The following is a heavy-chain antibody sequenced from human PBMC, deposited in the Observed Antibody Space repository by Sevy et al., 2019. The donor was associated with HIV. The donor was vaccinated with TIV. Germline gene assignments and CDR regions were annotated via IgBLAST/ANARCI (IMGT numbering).Heavy chain of an antibody. CDR2: ISYDARNTK. CDR3: ARDKGEILSSAFDY. V-gene: IGHV3-30*04. D-gene: IGHD3-16*01. Sequence: GGSLRLSCAASGFTFSDFRMHWVRQAPGKGPEWVAVISYDARNTKYNPDSVKGRFTISRDNSKNTLYLQINSLRPEDTAIYYCARDKGEILSSAFDYWGQGTLVTVSS. J-gene: IGHJ4*02. CDR1: GFTFSDFR.